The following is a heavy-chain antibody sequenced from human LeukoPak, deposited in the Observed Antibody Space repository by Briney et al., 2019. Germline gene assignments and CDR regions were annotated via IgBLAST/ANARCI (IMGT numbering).Heavy chain of an antibody. Sequence: PSETLSLTCAVSGGSISSSNWWSWVRQPPGKGLEWIGEIYHSGSTNYNPSLKSRVTISVDKSKNQFSLKLSSVTAADTAVYYCARDQIAAAGTGPDYWGQGTLVTVSS. CDR1: GGSISSSNW. CDR2: IYHSGST. D-gene: IGHD6-13*01. CDR3: ARDQIAAAGTGPDY. J-gene: IGHJ4*02. V-gene: IGHV4-4*02.